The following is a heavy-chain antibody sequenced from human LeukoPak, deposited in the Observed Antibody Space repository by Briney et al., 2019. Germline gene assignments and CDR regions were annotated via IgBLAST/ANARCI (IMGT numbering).Heavy chain of an antibody. CDR2: INPNSGGT. V-gene: IGHV1-2*02. D-gene: IGHD1-26*01. CDR3: ARSSNRMWELYAFDI. J-gene: IGHJ3*02. Sequence: ASVKVSCKTSEYTFTDYYMHWVRQAPGQGLEWIGWINPNSGGTNYAQKFQGRVTMTRDTSISTAYMELSRLRSDDTAVYYCARSSNRMWELYAFDIWGQGTMVTVSS. CDR1: EYTFTDYY.